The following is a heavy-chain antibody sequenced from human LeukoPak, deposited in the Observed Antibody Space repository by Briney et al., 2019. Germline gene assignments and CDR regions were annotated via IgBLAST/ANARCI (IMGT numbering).Heavy chain of an antibody. CDR3: AEAGYFDWLSSGYYYYYGMDV. Sequence: GGSLRLSCAASGFTFSSYAMSWVRPAPGKGLEWVSAISGSGGSTYYADSVKGRFTISRDNSKNTLYLQMNSLRAEDTAVYYCAEAGYFDWLSSGYYYYYGMDVWGQGTTVTVSS. CDR1: GFTFSSYA. J-gene: IGHJ6*02. V-gene: IGHV3-23*01. CDR2: ISGSGGST. D-gene: IGHD3-9*01.